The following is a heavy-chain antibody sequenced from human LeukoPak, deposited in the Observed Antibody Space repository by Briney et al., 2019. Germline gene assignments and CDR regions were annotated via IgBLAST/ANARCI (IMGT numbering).Heavy chain of an antibody. CDR1: GYTFTSYD. CDR3: ARMFQGRDLDCSGGSCDDY. V-gene: IGHV1-8*02. CDR2: MNPNSGNT. D-gene: IGHD2-15*01. J-gene: IGHJ4*02. Sequence: GASVKVSCKASGYTFTSYDINWVRQATGQGLEWMGWMNPNSGNTGYAQKFQGRVTMTRDTSISTAYMELSRLRSDDTAVYYCARMFQGRDLDCSGGSCDDYWGQGTLVTVSS.